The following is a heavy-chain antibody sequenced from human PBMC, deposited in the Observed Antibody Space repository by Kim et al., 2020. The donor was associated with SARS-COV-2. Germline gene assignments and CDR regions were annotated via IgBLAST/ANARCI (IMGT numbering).Heavy chain of an antibody. Sequence: GGSLRLSCAASGFTFSNAWMSWVRQAPGKGLEWVGRIKSKTDGGTTDYAAPVKGRFTISRDDSKNTLYLQMNSLKTEDTAVYYCTTDGDPRELWFGELSVHYYGMDVWGQGTTVTVSS. D-gene: IGHD3-10*01. CDR1: GFTFSNAW. CDR2: IKSKTDGGTT. J-gene: IGHJ6*02. V-gene: IGHV3-15*01. CDR3: TTDGDPRELWFGELSVHYYGMDV.